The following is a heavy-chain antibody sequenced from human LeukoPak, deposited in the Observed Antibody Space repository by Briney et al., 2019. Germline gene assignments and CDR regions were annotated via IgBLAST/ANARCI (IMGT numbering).Heavy chain of an antibody. CDR3: ARLSGSCLDY. CDR1: GFTFSSNG. Sequence: GGSLRLSCAASGFTFSSNGMHWVRQAPGKGPEWVAVIWYDGSKKYYADSVKGRFTVSRDNSKNTLYLQMNSLRAEDTAVYYCARLSGSCLDYWGQGTLVTVSS. V-gene: IGHV3-33*01. CDR2: IWYDGSKK. D-gene: IGHD1-26*01. J-gene: IGHJ4*02.